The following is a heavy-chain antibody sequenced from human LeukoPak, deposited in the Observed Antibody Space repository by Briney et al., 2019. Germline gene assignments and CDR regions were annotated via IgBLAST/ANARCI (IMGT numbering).Heavy chain of an antibody. D-gene: IGHD3-16*01. CDR3: VRGAVSGSYYGFGA. V-gene: IGHV3-73*01. CDR1: GFIFSDST. Sequence: GGSLRLSCAASGFIFSDSTVHWVRQASGKGLEWVGRIRTKSKNFATEYATSLKGRFILSREDSQNTAYLQMNSLRTEDTAVYYCVRGAVSGSYYGFGAWGQGATVTVSS. J-gene: IGHJ6*02. CDR2: IRTKSKNFAT.